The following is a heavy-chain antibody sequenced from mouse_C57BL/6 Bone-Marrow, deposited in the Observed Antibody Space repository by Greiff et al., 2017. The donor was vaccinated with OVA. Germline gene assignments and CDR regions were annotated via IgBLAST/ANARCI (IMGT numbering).Heavy chain of an antibody. CDR1: GFTFSSYT. CDR2: ISGGGGNT. V-gene: IGHV5-9*01. Sequence: EVKVVESGGGLVKPGGSLKLSCAASGFTFSSYTMSWVRQTPEKRLEWVATISGGGGNTYSPDSVKGRFTISRDNAKNTLYLQMRSLRSEDTALYYCARHEDYYGSSLGFAYWGQGTLVTVSA. D-gene: IGHD1-1*01. CDR3: ARHEDYYGSSLGFAY. J-gene: IGHJ3*01.